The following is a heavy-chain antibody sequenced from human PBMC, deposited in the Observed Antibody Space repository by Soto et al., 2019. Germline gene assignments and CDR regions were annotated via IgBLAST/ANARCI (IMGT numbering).Heavy chain of an antibody. CDR3: AKNGQPPYYYYGMDV. CDR2: ISGYNGDT. V-gene: IGHV1-18*01. Sequence: QGQLVQSGAEVKKPGASVKVSCKASGYTFTRYGISWVRQAPGQGLEWMGWISGYNGDTKYAQKFQGRVSMTVDKSTTTAYMELRSLTSADRAVYYCAKNGQPPYYYYGMDVWGQGTTVTVSS. D-gene: IGHD2-8*01. CDR1: GYTFTRYG. J-gene: IGHJ6*02.